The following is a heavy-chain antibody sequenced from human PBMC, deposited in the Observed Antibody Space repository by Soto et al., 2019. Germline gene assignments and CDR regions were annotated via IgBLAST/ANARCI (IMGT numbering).Heavy chain of an antibody. Sequence: SETLSLTCTVSGASISSGSYYWGWIRQLPGKGLEWIGYISNSGNTYYNPSLKSRVTISVDTSKNQFSLRVSSVTAADTAVYYCARAVYSNHVYWGQGTLVTVSS. J-gene: IGHJ4*02. CDR2: ISNSGNT. CDR1: GASISSGSYY. D-gene: IGHD4-4*01. V-gene: IGHV4-31*03. CDR3: ARAVYSNHVY.